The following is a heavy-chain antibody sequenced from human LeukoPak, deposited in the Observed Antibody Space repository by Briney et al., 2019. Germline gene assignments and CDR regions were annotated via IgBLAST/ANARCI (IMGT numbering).Heavy chain of an antibody. CDR3: ARDSAGNDY. D-gene: IGHD6-13*01. Sequence: PGGPLTLPCPASGFTFSPYWMSWLRQAPGKGREWVANIKQDGSEKDYVDSVKGRITISRDNAKNSLYLQMNSLRAEDTAMYYCARDSAGNDYWGQGTLVTVSS. V-gene: IGHV3-7*01. CDR1: GFTFSPYW. CDR2: IKQDGSEK. J-gene: IGHJ4*02.